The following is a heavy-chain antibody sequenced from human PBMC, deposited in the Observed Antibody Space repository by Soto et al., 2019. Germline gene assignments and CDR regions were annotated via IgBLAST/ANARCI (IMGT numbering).Heavy chain of an antibody. J-gene: IGHJ4*02. Sequence: EVQLLESGGGLVHPGGSLRLSCAASGFRFSDYSMNWVRQAPGKGLEWVSYITSSGDSIYYADSVKGRFTVSRDNAKNSLFLQMNSLRDEDTAQYYCAGWNYDYWGQGTQVTVSS. D-gene: IGHD1-7*01. CDR1: GFRFSDYS. CDR2: ITSSGDSI. V-gene: IGHV3-48*02. CDR3: AGWNYDY.